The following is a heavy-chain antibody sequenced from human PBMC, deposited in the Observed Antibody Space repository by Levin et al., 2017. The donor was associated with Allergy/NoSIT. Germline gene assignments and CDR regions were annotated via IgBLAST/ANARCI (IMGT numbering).Heavy chain of an antibody. Sequence: SETLSLTCTVSGGSISSSSYYWGWIRQPPGKGLEWIGSIYYSGSTYYNPSLKSRVTISVDTSKNQFSLKLSSVTAADTAVYYCARLGQDYVWGSYRYTFDYWGQGTLVTVSS. CDR2: IYYSGST. D-gene: IGHD3-16*02. J-gene: IGHJ4*02. CDR3: ARLGQDYVWGSYRYTFDY. CDR1: GGSISSSSYY. V-gene: IGHV4-39*01.